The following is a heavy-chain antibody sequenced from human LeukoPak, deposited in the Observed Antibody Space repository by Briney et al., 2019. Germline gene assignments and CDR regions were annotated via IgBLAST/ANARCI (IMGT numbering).Heavy chain of an antibody. J-gene: IGHJ4*02. Sequence: GGSLRLSCAASGLTVSSNFMSWVRQAPGKGLEWVSVIYGGGSTYYADSVKGRFTISGDTSKNTLYLQMNSLRAEDTAVYYCASWPGGWYGEDSWGQGTLVTVSS. CDR1: GLTVSSNF. CDR2: IYGGGST. D-gene: IGHD6-19*01. CDR3: ASWPGGWYGEDS. V-gene: IGHV3-53*01.